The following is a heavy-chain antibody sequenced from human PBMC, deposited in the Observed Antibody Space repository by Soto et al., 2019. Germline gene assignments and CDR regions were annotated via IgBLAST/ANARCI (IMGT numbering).Heavy chain of an antibody. J-gene: IGHJ4*02. D-gene: IGHD2-2*02. CDR2: IIPIFNST. V-gene: IGHV1-69*06. CDR3: AREGRGKRAGYNGLVSLGY. Sequence: ASVKVSCKVSGSRFSNYVISWVRQAPGHGLEWLGRIIPIFNSTKYAQSFQGRVTITADKSTSTASLELSSLRSDDTAVYYCAREGRGKRAGYNGLVSLGYWGQGTLVTVSS. CDR1: GSRFSNYV.